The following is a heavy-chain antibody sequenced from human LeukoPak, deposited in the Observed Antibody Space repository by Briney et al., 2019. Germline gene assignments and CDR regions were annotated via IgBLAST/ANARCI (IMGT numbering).Heavy chain of an antibody. V-gene: IGHV5-51*01. Sequence: GEFLQISCEGSGYSFTSYWIGWGRQMPGKGLEWRGIIYPGDSDTRYSPSFQGQVTISADKSISTAYLQWSSLKASDTAMYYCARGGFGESTDYFDYWGQGTLVTVSS. CDR2: IYPGDSDT. CDR1: GYSFTSYW. CDR3: ARGGFGESTDYFDY. D-gene: IGHD3-10*01. J-gene: IGHJ4*02.